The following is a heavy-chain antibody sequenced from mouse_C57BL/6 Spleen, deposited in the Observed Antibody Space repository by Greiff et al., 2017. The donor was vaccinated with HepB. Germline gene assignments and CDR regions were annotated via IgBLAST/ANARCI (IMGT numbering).Heavy chain of an antibody. V-gene: IGHV1-15*01. CDR2: IDPETGGT. CDR1: GYTFTDYE. J-gene: IGHJ4*01. Sequence: VQLQQSGAELVRPGASVTLSCKASGYTFTDYEMHWVKQTPVHGLEWIGAIDPETGGTAYNQKFKGKAILTADKSSSTAYMELRSLTSEDSAVYYCTRKEWGYGSSYPYYAMDYWGQGTSVTVSS. D-gene: IGHD1-1*01. CDR3: TRKEWGYGSSYPYYAMDY.